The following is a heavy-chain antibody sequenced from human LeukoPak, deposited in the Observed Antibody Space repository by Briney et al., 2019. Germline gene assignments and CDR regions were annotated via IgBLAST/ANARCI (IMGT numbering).Heavy chain of an antibody. J-gene: IGHJ4*02. CDR2: IYGGGST. D-gene: IGHD3-22*01. V-gene: IGHV3-66*01. CDR1: GFTVSSNY. Sequence: GGSLMLSCAVSGFTVSSNYMSWVRQAPGKGLEWVSVIYGGGSTYYADSAKDRFTISRHNSKNTLYLQMDSLRAEDTALYYCARTHYDGGGYYKFDSWGQGTLVTVSS. CDR3: ARTHYDGGGYYKFDS.